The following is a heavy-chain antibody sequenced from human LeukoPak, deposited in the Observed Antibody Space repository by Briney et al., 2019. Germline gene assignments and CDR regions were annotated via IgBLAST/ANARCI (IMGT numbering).Heavy chain of an antibody. Sequence: GGSLRLSCAASGFTFSSYAMHWVRQAPGKGLEWVAVISYDGSNKYYADSVKGRFTISRDNSKNTLYLQMNSLRAEDTAVYYCALMTTVTLVDYWGQGTLVTVSS. CDR1: GFTFSSYA. D-gene: IGHD4-17*01. J-gene: IGHJ4*02. CDR3: ALMTTVTLVDY. V-gene: IGHV3-30-3*01. CDR2: ISYDGSNK.